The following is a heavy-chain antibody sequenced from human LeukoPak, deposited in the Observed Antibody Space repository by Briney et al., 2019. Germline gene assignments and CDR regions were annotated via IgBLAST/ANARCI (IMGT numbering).Heavy chain of an antibody. CDR3: AREEVVVVPAARGPFDY. CDR2: IYHSGST. V-gene: IGHV4-30-2*01. Sequence: TSQTLSLTCTVSGGSISSGGYYWSWIRQPPGKGLEWIGYIYHSGSTYYNPSLKSRVTISVDRSKNQFSLKLSSVTAAGTAVYYCAREEVVVVPAARGPFDYWGQGALVTVSS. J-gene: IGHJ4*02. D-gene: IGHD2-2*01. CDR1: GGSISSGGYY.